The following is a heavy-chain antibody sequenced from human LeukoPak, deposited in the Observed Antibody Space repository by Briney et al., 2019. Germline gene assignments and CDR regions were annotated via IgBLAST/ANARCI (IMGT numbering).Heavy chain of an antibody. CDR1: GFTFSSHG. CDR2: IVGGAGGT. D-gene: IGHD3-9*01. CDR3: AKYLGYGYYDILTGPFGPVFDY. Sequence: SGGSLRLSCAASGFTFSSHGMSWVRQAPGKGLEWVSGIVGGAGGTYYADSVKGRFTISRDNSKNTLYLQMNSLRAEDTAVYYCAKYLGYGYYDILTGPFGPVFDYWGQGTLVTVSS. J-gene: IGHJ4*02. V-gene: IGHV3-23*01.